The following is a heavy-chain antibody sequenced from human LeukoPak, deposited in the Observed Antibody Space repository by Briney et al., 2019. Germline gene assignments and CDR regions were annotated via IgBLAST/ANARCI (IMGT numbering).Heavy chain of an antibody. V-gene: IGHV4-4*02. CDR1: GGSITTTNW. CDR3: SRENGAFSPFGY. J-gene: IGHJ4*02. Sequence: KPSETLSLTCRVSGGSITTTNWWSWVRQFPGQGLQWIGEVSLEGVRNYNPSLTSRVTMSLDRAKNLLSLNLNSVTAADTAVHYCSRENGAFSPFGYWGQGILVTV. CDR2: VSLEGVR. D-gene: IGHD2-8*01.